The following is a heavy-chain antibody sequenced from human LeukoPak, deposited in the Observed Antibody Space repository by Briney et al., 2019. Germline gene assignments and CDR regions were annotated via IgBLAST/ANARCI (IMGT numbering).Heavy chain of an antibody. CDR3: AREDPQTRVPEGMDV. V-gene: IGHV4-59*01. J-gene: IGHJ6*02. D-gene: IGHD4/OR15-4a*01. Sequence: SETLSLTCTVSGGSISYYYWSWIRQSPGKGLEWIGYVYYSGTTNYNPSLKSRVTISVDTSKNQFSLQLRSVTAADTAVYYCAREDPQTRVPEGMDVWGQGTTDTVSS. CDR1: GGSISYYY. CDR2: VYYSGTT.